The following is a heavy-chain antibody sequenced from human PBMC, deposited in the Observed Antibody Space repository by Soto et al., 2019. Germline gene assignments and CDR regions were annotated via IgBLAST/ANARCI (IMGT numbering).Heavy chain of an antibody. CDR3: ARDLSVAYYYDSSGSFDY. D-gene: IGHD3-22*01. V-gene: IGHV1-18*01. Sequence: GASVKVSCKASGYTFTSYAMHWVRQAPGQRLEWMGWISAYNGNTNYAQKLQGRVTMTTDTSTSTAYMELRSLRSDDTAVYYCARDLSVAYYYDSSGSFDYWGQGTLVTVSS. CDR2: ISAYNGNT. CDR1: GYTFTSYA. J-gene: IGHJ4*02.